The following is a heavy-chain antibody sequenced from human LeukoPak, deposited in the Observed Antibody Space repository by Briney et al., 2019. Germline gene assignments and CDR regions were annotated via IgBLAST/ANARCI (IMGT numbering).Heavy chain of an antibody. J-gene: IGHJ5*02. CDR1: GYTFTSYN. D-gene: IGHD3-22*01. CDR3: ARTYYYDSSGYYNWFDP. V-gene: IGHV1-8*01. CDR2: MNPNSGNT. Sequence: ASVKDSCKASGYTFTSYNINWVRRATGQGLEWMGWMNPNSGNTGYAQKFQGRVTMTRNTSISTAYMELSSLRSEDTAVYYCARTYYYDSSGYYNWFDPWGQGTLVTVSS.